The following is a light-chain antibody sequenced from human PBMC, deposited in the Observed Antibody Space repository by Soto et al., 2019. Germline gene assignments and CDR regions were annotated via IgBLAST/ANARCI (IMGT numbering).Light chain of an antibody. Sequence: EIVLTQSPGTLSLSPGERASLSCRADQSVNSVYLAWYQHKPGQAPRLLIYGASDRATGIPDRFSGSGSGTDFTLTISRLEPEDFAVYYCQQYNTWPPYTFGQGTKVDIK. J-gene: IGKJ2*01. CDR3: QQYNTWPPYT. V-gene: IGKV3-20*01. CDR2: GAS. CDR1: QSVNSVY.